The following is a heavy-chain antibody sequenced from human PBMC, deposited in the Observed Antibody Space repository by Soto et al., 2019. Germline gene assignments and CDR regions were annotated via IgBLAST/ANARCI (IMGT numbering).Heavy chain of an antibody. CDR2: ISGSGGKT. D-gene: IGHD3-22*01. Sequence: GGSLRLSCAASGFTFSSYVMSWVRQAPGKGLEWVSAISGSGGKTYYADSVKGRFTISRDNSEDTLYLQMNSLRAADTAVYYCASGGYWVYYGMDVWGQGTTVTVYS. J-gene: IGHJ6*02. V-gene: IGHV3-23*01. CDR3: ASGGYWVYYGMDV. CDR1: GFTFSSYV.